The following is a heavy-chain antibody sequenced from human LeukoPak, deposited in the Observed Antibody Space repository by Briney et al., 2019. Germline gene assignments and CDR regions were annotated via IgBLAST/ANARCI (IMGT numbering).Heavy chain of an antibody. CDR3: ARGDYGGNSYAFDI. D-gene: IGHD4-23*01. V-gene: IGHV3-7*05. CDR1: GFTFSSYW. CDR2: IKQDGSEK. J-gene: IGHJ3*02. Sequence: GSLRLSCAASGFTFSSYWMSWVRQAPGKGLEWVANIKQDGSEKYYVDSVKGRFTISRDNAKNSLYLQMNSLRAEDTAVYYCARGDYGGNSYAFDIWGQGTMVTVSS.